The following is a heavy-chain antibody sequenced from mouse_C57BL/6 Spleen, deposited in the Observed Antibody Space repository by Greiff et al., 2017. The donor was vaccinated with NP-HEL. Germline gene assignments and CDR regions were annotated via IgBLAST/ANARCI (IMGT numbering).Heavy chain of an antibody. D-gene: IGHD1-1*01. Sequence: QVQLQQPGAELVRPGTSVKLSCKASGYTFTSYWMHWVKQRPGQGLEWIGVIDPSDSYTNYNQKFKGKATLTVDTSSSTAYMQLSSLTSEDSAVYYCALYYGSSDYAMDYWGQGTSVTVSS. CDR1: GYTFTSYW. V-gene: IGHV1-59*01. CDR3: ALYYGSSDYAMDY. CDR2: IDPSDSYT. J-gene: IGHJ4*01.